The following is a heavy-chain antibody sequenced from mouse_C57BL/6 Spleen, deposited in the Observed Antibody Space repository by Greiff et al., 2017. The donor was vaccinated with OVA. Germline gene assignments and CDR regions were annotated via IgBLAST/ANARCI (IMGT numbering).Heavy chain of an antibody. CDR1: GYTFTSYW. D-gene: IGHD2-2*01. V-gene: IGHV1-53*01. CDR2: INPSNGGT. J-gene: IGHJ2*01. Sequence: QVQLQQSGTELVKPGASVKLSCKASGYTFTSYWMHWVKQRPGQGLEWIGNINPSNGGTNYNEKFKSKATLTVDKSSSTAYMQLSSLTSEDSAVYYCARGGSYGYDAHFDYWGQGTTLTVSS. CDR3: ARGGSYGYDAHFDY.